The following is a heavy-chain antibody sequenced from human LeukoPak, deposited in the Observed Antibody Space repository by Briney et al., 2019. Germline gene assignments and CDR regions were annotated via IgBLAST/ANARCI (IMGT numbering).Heavy chain of an antibody. CDR2: ISGSGGST. V-gene: IGHV3-23*01. CDR3: AKDAPIEYYDILTGFDY. J-gene: IGHJ4*02. Sequence: GGSLRLSCAASGFTFSDYWMHWVRQAPGKGLEWVSAISGSGGSTYYADSVKGRFTISRDNSKNTLYLQMNSLRAEDTAVYYCAKDAPIEYYDILTGFDYWGQGTLVTVSS. D-gene: IGHD3-9*01. CDR1: GFTFSDYW.